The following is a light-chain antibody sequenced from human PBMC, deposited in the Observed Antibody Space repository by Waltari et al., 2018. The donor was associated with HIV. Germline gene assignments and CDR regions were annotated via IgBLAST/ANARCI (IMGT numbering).Light chain of an antibody. V-gene: IGLV1-47*01. CDR1: SSNVGSTY. CDR2: RDN. CDR3: AAWDDSLSALV. J-gene: IGLJ2*01. Sequence: QSVLTQPPSVSGTPGQRVTISCSGSSSNVGSTYVYWYQQLPGTAPKPLIYRDNQRPSRVPDRFSGSKSGTSASLAISGLRSEDEADYHCAAWDDSLSALVFGGGTKLAVL.